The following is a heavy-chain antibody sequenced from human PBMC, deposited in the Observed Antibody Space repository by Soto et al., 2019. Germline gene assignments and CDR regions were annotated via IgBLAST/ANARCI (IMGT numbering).Heavy chain of an antibody. CDR3: ARAPYGSGSYSWFDP. Sequence: GGSLRLSCAASGFTFSSYWMYWVRQSPGKGLVWVSRINTDGSSTNYADSVKGRFTISRDNAQNTLYLQMNSLRVEDTAVYYCARAPYGSGSYSWFDPWGQGTQVTVSS. CDR2: INTDGSST. D-gene: IGHD3-10*01. J-gene: IGHJ5*02. CDR1: GFTFSSYW. V-gene: IGHV3-74*01.